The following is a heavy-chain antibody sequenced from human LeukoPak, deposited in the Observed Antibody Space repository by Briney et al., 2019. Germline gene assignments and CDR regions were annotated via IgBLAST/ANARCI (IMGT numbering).Heavy chain of an antibody. V-gene: IGHV4-34*01. D-gene: IGHD5-18*01. Sequence: SETLSLTCAVYSGSFSGYYWSWIRQPPGKGLEWIGEINHSGSTNYNPSLKSRVTISVDTSKNQFSLKLNSVTATDTAVYYCARENRGSNYGWYFDYWGQGTLVTVSS. CDR2: INHSGST. CDR3: ARENRGSNYGWYFDY. CDR1: SGSFSGYY. J-gene: IGHJ4*02.